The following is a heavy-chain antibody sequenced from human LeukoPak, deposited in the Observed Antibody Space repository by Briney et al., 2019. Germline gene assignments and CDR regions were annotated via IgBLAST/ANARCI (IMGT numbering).Heavy chain of an antibody. V-gene: IGHV3-7*01. CDR2: IEPDGSGK. D-gene: IGHD3-10*01. J-gene: IGHJ4*02. CDR3: VTSWVRQQRDF. CDR1: GFSFRDYW. Sequence: GGSLRLSCAASGFSFRDYWMSWVRQAPGKGVEWVADIEPDGSGKTYVDSVKGRFTISRDNAQQSLYLQMDTLTAEDTAVYYCVTSWVRQQRDFWGQGTLVTVSS.